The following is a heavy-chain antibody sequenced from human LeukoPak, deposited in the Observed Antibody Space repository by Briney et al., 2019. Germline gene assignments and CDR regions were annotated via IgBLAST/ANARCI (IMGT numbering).Heavy chain of an antibody. CDR3: ARSMTVDRAAPLDY. CDR1: GGSISSYY. J-gene: IGHJ4*02. Sequence: SETLSLTCTVSGGSISSYYWTWFRQPPGKGLEWIAYISYSGTTNYNPSLKSRVTISLDTSKNQFSLEVNSVTAADTAVYYCARSMTVDRAAPLDYWGQGTLVTVSS. V-gene: IGHV4-59*08. D-gene: IGHD3-10*01. CDR2: ISYSGTT.